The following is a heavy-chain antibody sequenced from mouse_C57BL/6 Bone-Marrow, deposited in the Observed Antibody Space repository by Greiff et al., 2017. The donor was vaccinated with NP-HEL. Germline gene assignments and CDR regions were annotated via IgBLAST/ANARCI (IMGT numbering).Heavy chain of an antibody. CDR3: ARHDGYSQAWFAY. J-gene: IGHJ3*01. CDR1: GFTFSDYY. V-gene: IGHV5-12*01. CDR2: ISNGGGST. D-gene: IGHD2-3*01. Sequence: EVKLVESGGGLVQPGGSLKLSCTASGFTFSDYYMYWVRQTPEKRLEWVAYISNGGGSTYYPDTVKGRFTISRDNAKNTLYLQMSRLKSEDTAMYYCARHDGYSQAWFAYWGQGTLVTVSA.